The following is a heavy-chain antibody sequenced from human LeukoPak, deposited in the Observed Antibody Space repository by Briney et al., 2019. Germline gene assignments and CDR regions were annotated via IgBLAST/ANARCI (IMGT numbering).Heavy chain of an antibody. V-gene: IGHV4-59*01. Sequence: SETLSLTCTVSGGSISSYYWSWIRQPPGKGLQWIGYINYSGSTNYNPSLKSRVTISVDTSKNQFSLKLNSVTTADTAVYYCARVTNRSGWPVYWGQRTLVTVSS. J-gene: IGHJ4*02. D-gene: IGHD6-19*01. CDR3: ARVTNRSGWPVY. CDR1: GGSISSYY. CDR2: INYSGST.